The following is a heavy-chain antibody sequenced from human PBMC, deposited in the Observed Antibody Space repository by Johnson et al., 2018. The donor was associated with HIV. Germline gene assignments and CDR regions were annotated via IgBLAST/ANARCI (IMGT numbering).Heavy chain of an antibody. V-gene: IGHV3-23*04. J-gene: IGHJ3*02. Sequence: VQLVESGGGLVQPGGSLRLSCAASGFTFSSYAMSWVRQAPGKGLEWVSAISGSGGSTYYADSVKGRFTISRDNSKNTVSLQMNSLRVEDTSVYYCARDDRPDGFDSWGQGTMVTVSS. CDR2: ISGSGGST. D-gene: IGHD1-14*01. CDR1: GFTFSSYA. CDR3: ARDDRPDGFDS.